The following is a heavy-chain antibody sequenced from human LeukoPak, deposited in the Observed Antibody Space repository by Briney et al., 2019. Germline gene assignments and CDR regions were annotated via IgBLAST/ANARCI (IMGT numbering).Heavy chain of an antibody. CDR1: GGSISSSSYY. D-gene: IGHD3-3*01. J-gene: IGHJ4*02. CDR3: ARGSRFLEWSVILFDY. V-gene: IGHV4-39*07. CDR2: IYYSGST. Sequence: SETLSLTCTVSGGSISSSSYYWGWIRQPPGKGLEWIGSIYYSGSTYYNPSHKSRVTISVDTSKNQFSLKLSSVTAADTAVYYCARGSRFLEWSVILFDYWGQGTLVTVSS.